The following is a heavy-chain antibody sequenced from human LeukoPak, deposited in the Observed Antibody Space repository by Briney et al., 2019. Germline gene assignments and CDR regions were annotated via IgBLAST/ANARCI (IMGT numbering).Heavy chain of an antibody. V-gene: IGHV1-18*01. CDR2: ISAYNGNT. D-gene: IGHD3-10*01. CDR3: ARNLYGSGSYYPGDY. J-gene: IGHJ4*02. CDR1: GYTFTSYG. Sequence: ASVKVSCKASGYTFTSYGISWVRQAPGQGLEWMGWISAYNGNTDYAQKLQGRVTMTTDTSTSTAYMELRSLRSDDTAVYYCARNLYGSGSYYPGDYWSQGTLVTVSS.